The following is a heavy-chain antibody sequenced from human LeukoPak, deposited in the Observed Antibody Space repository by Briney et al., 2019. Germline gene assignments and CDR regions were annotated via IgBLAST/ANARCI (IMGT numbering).Heavy chain of an antibody. CDR2: IYTSGST. Sequence: PSETLPLTCAVSGGSISSYYWSWIRQPAGKGLEWIGRIYTSGSTNYNPSLKSRVTMSVDTSKNQFSLKLSSVTAADTAVYYCARDRVGATDDAFDIWGQGTMVTVSS. D-gene: IGHD1-26*01. V-gene: IGHV4-4*07. CDR3: ARDRVGATDDAFDI. CDR1: GGSISSYY. J-gene: IGHJ3*02.